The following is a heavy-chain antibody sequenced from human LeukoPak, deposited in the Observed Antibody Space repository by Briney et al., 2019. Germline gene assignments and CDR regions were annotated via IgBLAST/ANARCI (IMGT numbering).Heavy chain of an antibody. Sequence: GGSLRLSCAASGFIFSTYAMTWVRQAPGKGLEWVSSISASSNFISYADSVKGRFTISRDNAKKSLYLQMNSVRAEDTAVYYCARDPGYSSGWFDYWGQGALVTVSS. CDR2: ISASSNFI. J-gene: IGHJ4*02. CDR1: GFIFSTYA. V-gene: IGHV3-21*01. CDR3: ARDPGYSSGWFDY. D-gene: IGHD6-19*01.